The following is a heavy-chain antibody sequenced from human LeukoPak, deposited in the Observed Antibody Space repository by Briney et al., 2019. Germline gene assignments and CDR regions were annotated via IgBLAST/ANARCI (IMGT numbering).Heavy chain of an antibody. CDR1: GGSISSSNW. CDR3: ARVGDFWSGYYTLDY. CDR2: IYHSGST. J-gene: IGHJ4*02. Sequence: SGTLSLTCAVSGGSISSSNWWSWVRQPPGKGLEWIGEIYHSGSTNYNPSLKSRVTISVDKSKNQFSLQLSSVTAADTAMYYCARVGDFWSGYYTLDYWGQGTLVTVSS. D-gene: IGHD3-3*01. V-gene: IGHV4-4*02.